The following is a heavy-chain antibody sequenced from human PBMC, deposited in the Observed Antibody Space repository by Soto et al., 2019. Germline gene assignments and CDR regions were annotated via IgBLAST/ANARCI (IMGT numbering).Heavy chain of an antibody. CDR1: GYTFSSHW. CDR2: IFPRDSDT. Sequence: GESLKISCQGSGYTFSSHWINWVRLVPGKGLEWMGIIFPRDSDTRYSPSLQGQVIISVDKSTNTAYLQWTRLTASDTAIYYCGKSIEGGPMDVWGQGTTVTVSS. V-gene: IGHV5-51*01. CDR3: GKSIEGGPMDV. J-gene: IGHJ6*02. D-gene: IGHD1-26*01.